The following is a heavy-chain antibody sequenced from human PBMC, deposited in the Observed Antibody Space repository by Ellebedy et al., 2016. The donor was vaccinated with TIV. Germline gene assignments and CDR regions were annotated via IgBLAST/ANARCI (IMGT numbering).Heavy chain of an antibody. Sequence: GESLKISCAASGFTFSNYWMKWVRQAPGKGLEWVDNIKQDGSEKYYVDSVKGRFTISRDNAKNSLFLQMNSLRVEDTAVYFCARGGYGRPFDCWGQGTLVTVSS. CDR2: IKQDGSEK. D-gene: IGHD5-12*01. CDR3: ARGGYGRPFDC. V-gene: IGHV3-7*03. J-gene: IGHJ4*02. CDR1: GFTFSNYW.